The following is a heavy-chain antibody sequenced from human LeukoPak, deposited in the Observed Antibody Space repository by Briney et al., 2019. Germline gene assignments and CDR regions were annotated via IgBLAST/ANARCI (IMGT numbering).Heavy chain of an antibody. Sequence: GGSLRLSCAASGFTFSSYWMHWVRQAPGKGLVWVSRINTDGSSTYYADSVRGRFTISRDNSKNTLYLQMNSLRVEDTALYYCAKRLAAADTSSAFDIWGQGTMVTVSS. J-gene: IGHJ3*02. D-gene: IGHD6-13*01. CDR1: GFTFSSYW. CDR3: AKRLAAADTSSAFDI. V-gene: IGHV3-74*01. CDR2: INTDGSST.